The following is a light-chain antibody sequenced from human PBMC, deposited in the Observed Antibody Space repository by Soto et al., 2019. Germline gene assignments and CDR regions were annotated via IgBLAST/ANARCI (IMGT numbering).Light chain of an antibody. CDR1: SSDVGGYNF. CDR3: ATWDLTLSAGVL. V-gene: IGLV2-11*01. Sequence: QSALTQPRSVSGSPGQSVTISCTGTSSDVGGYNFVSWYQQHPGKVPKLMIYDVSQRPSGVPDRFSGSKSGNTASLTISGLQAEDEADYYCATWDLTLSAGVLFGGGTKVTVL. J-gene: IGLJ2*01. CDR2: DVS.